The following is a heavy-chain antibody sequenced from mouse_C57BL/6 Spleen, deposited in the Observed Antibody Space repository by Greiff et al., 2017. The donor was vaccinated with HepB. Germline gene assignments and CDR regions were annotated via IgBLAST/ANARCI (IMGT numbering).Heavy chain of an antibody. CDR2: IFPGSGST. CDR3: ARGGILFITTDCYAMDY. CDR1: GYTFTDYY. J-gene: IGHJ4*01. Sequence: VQRVESGPELVKPGASVKISCKASGYTFTDYYINWVKQRPGQGLEWIGWIFPGSGSTYYNEKFKGKATLTVDKSSSTAYMLLSSLTSADSAVYVSARGGILFITTDCYAMDYWGQGTSVTVSS. D-gene: IGHD1-1*01. V-gene: IGHV1-75*01.